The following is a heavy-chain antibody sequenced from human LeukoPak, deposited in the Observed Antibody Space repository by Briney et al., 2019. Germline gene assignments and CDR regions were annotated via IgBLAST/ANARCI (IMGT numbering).Heavy chain of an antibody. CDR1: GYTFTSYY. Sequence: ASVKVSCKASGYTFTSYYMHWLRQAPGQGLEWMGIINPSGGSTSYAQKFQGRVTMTRDMSTSTVYMELSSLRSEDTAVYYCARGSSKGAAAARGTCDYWGQGTLVTVSS. CDR3: ARGSSKGAAAARGTCDY. V-gene: IGHV1-46*01. J-gene: IGHJ4*02. D-gene: IGHD6-13*01. CDR2: INPSGGST.